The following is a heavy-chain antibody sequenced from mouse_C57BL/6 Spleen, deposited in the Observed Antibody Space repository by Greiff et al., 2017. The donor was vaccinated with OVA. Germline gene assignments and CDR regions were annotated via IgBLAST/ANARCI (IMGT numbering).Heavy chain of an antibody. D-gene: IGHD2-2*01. V-gene: IGHV1-54*01. CDR3: ARQGGYEYFDV. CDR1: GYAFTNYL. CDR2: INPGSGGT. Sequence: MQLQESGAELVRPGTSVKVSCKASGYAFTNYLIEWVKQRPGQGLEWIGVINPGSGGTNYNEKFKGKATLTADKSSSTAYMQLSSLTSEDSAVYFCARQGGYEYFDVWGTGTRSPSPQ. J-gene: IGHJ1*03.